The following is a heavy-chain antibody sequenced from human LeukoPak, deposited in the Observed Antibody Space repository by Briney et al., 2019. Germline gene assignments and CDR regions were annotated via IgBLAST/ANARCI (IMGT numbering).Heavy chain of an antibody. CDR1: GGSFSGYY. Sequence: SETLSLTCAVYGGSFSGYYWSWIRQPPGKGVEWSGEINHSGSTNYNPSLKSRVTISVDTSKNQFSLKLSSVTAADTAVYYCARRGARPWGQGTLVTVSS. CDR2: INHSGST. D-gene: IGHD3-10*01. J-gene: IGHJ5*02. V-gene: IGHV4-34*01. CDR3: ARRGARP.